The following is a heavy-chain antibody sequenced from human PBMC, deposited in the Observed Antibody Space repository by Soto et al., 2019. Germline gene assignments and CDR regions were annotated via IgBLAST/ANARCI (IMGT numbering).Heavy chain of an antibody. V-gene: IGHV3-30*18. Sequence: GGSLRLSCVASGFTFSSYGIHWVRQAPGKGLEWVAVISYDGSNEYYADSVKGRFTISRDNSKNTLYLQMDSLRPEDTAVYYCAKEITVAGDFDYWGHGTLVPVSS. J-gene: IGHJ4*01. CDR1: GFTFSSYG. CDR3: AKEITVAGDFDY. CDR2: ISYDGSNE. D-gene: IGHD6-19*01.